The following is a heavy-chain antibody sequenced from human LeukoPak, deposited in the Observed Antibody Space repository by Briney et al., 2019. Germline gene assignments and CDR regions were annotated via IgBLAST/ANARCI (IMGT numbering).Heavy chain of an antibody. Sequence: ALVKVSYKASGYTFTVYYMHWVRQAPGQGLEWMGWINPNSGGTNYAQKFQGRVTMTRDTTISTAYMELSRLRFDDTAVYYSAILTSPNYYDNSGYYSDKAPFDYWGQGTLVTVSS. J-gene: IGHJ4*02. V-gene: IGHV1-2*02. CDR2: INPNSGGT. D-gene: IGHD3-22*01. CDR1: GYTFTVYY. CDR3: AILTSPNYYDNSGYYSDKAPFDY.